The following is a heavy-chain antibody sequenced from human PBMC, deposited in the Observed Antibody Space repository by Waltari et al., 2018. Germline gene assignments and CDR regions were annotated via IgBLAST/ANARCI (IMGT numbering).Heavy chain of an antibody. Sequence: EVQLVESGGGLVQRGGSLRLSCAGCGFTFRDYWMTWVRQAPKMGLEWVATIKQDGSDQYYVDHVKGRFTISRDNAKNSVHLRMDSLRAEDTAFYYCARMGATVLKSIDFWGQGTLVTVSS. V-gene: IGHV3-7*03. J-gene: IGHJ4*02. CDR3: ARMGATVLKSIDF. CDR2: IKQDGSDQ. D-gene: IGHD2-21*02. CDR1: GFTFRDYW.